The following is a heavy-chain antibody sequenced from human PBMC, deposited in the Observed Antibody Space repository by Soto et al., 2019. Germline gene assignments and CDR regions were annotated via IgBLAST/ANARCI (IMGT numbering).Heavy chain of an antibody. CDR2: ISGSGFKK. V-gene: IGHV3-23*01. D-gene: IGHD1-26*01. Sequence: GGSLRLSCAASGFIFENFGMSWVRQTPGKGLEWISSISGSGFKKYYADSVKGRFTISRDNSKSTVYLELNNLSAEDTAVYHCAKNQGVELVPLATVDWFDPWGQGSVVTVSS. CDR1: GFIFENFG. CDR3: AKNQGVELVPLATVDWFDP. J-gene: IGHJ5*02.